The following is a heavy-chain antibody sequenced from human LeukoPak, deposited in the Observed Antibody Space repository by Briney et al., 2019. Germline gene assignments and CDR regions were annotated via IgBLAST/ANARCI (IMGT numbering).Heavy chain of an antibody. Sequence: SETLSLTCTVSGGSISSNSHYWGWIRQPPGTGLEWIANIFHNGNTAYNPSLKRRVTISIDTSQNQLSLWLSSVTAADTAVYYCARVGWGNVAAYPNWLDPWGQGTVVTVSS. CDR3: ARVGWGNVAAYPNWLDP. V-gene: IGHV4-39*07. CDR2: IFHNGNT. CDR1: GGSISSNSHY. J-gene: IGHJ5*02. D-gene: IGHD3-16*01.